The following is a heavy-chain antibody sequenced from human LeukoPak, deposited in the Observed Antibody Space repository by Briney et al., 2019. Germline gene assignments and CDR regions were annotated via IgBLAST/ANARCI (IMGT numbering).Heavy chain of an antibody. J-gene: IGHJ4*02. Sequence: PGGSLSLSCAASGFTFSSYSMNWVRQAPGKGLEWVSYISSSSSTIYYADSVKGRFTISRHNAKNSLYLQMNSLRADYTAVYYCARANSGSYYADFDYWGQGTLVTVSS. V-gene: IGHV3-48*01. CDR1: GFTFSSYS. CDR2: ISSSSSTI. CDR3: ARANSGSYYADFDY. D-gene: IGHD1-26*01.